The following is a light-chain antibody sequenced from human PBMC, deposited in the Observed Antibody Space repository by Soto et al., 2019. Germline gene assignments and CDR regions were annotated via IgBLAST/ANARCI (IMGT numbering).Light chain of an antibody. J-gene: IGLJ3*02. V-gene: IGLV3-21*02. CDR1: NIGSKN. CDR3: QLWFGGSEHFV. CDR2: DAR. Sequence: SYELTQPPSVSVAPGQTARITCGGDNIGSKNGHWYHQKPGQAPALVFYDARDRPSGIPERLSGSKSENTATLTISRVEVGDESESHCQLWFGGSEHFVFGGGTKLIVL.